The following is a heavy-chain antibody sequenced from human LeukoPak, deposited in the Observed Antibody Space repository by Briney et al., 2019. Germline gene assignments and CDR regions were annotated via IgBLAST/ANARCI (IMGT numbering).Heavy chain of an antibody. J-gene: IGHJ4*02. CDR3: AREGYGDPVDY. V-gene: IGHV1-69*05. Sequence: SVKVSCKXSGGTFSSYAISWVRQSPGQGLEWMGRIIPIFGTANYAQKFQGRVTITTDESTSTAYMELSSLRSEDTAVYHCAREGYGDPVDYWGQGTLVTVPS. CDR2: IIPIFGTA. CDR1: GGTFSSYA. D-gene: IGHD4-17*01.